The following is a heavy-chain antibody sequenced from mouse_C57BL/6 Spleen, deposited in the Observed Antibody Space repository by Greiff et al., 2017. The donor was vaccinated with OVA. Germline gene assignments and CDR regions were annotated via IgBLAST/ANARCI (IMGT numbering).Heavy chain of an antibody. CDR1: GFTFTDYY. V-gene: IGHV7-3*01. J-gene: IGHJ4*01. D-gene: IGHD2-4*01. Sequence: EVKLVESGGGLVQPGGSLSLSCAASGFTFTDYYMSWVRQPPGKALEWLGFIRNKANGYTTEYSASVKGRFTISRDNSQSILYLQMNALRAEDSATYYCARYDDYDEDYAMDYWGQGTSVTVSS. CDR3: ARYDDYDEDYAMDY. CDR2: IRNKANGYTT.